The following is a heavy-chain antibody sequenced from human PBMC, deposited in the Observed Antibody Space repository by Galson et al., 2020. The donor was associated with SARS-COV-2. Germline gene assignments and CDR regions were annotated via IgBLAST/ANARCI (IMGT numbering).Heavy chain of an antibody. V-gene: IGHV3-7*01. CDR3: VFQNS. J-gene: IGHJ4*02. D-gene: IGHD3-10*02. CDR1: GSTFGNYW. Sequence: GGSLRLSCGASGSTFGNYWMSWIRQTPGKGLEWVAHMNPDGTEKFYVDSVKGRFTISRDDAKKSLSLQMDSLRVDDTAGYYCVFQNSWGQGIMVTVSS. CDR2: MNPDGTEK.